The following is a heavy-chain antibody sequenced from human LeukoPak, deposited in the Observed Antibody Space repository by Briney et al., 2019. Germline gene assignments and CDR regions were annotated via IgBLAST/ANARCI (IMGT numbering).Heavy chain of an antibody. D-gene: IGHD3-22*01. J-gene: IGHJ4*02. CDR3: ARASKYYYDSSGYPLDY. Sequence: PGGSLRLSCAASRFTFSSYSIIWVRQAPGKGLEWVSSISSSSSSIYYADSVKGRFTISRDNAKNSLYLQMNSLRAEDTAVYYCARASKYYYDSSGYPLDYWGQGTLVTVSS. CDR1: RFTFSSYS. V-gene: IGHV3-21*01. CDR2: ISSSSSSI.